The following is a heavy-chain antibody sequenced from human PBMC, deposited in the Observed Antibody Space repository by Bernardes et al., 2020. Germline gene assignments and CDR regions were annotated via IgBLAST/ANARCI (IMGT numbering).Heavy chain of an antibody. Sequence: SETLSLTCTVSGGSISSSSYYWGWIRQPPGKGLEWIGSIYYSGSTYYNPSLKSRVTISVDTSKNQFSLKLSSVTAADTAVYYCARRIGKSILGYCSGGSCYYWYFDLWGRGTLVTVSS. V-gene: IGHV4-39*01. D-gene: IGHD2-15*01. J-gene: IGHJ2*01. CDR3: ARRIGKSILGYCSGGSCYYWYFDL. CDR2: IYYSGST. CDR1: GGSISSSSYY.